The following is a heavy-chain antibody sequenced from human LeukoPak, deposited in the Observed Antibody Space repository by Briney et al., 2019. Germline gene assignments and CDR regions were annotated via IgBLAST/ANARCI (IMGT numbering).Heavy chain of an antibody. CDR2: INPNSGDT. V-gene: IGHV1-2*02. CDR3: ARGDFSGYDAGDY. Sequence: ASVKVSCKASGYIFTGYYMHWVRQAPGQGLEWMGWINPNSGDTNYAQKFQGRVTMTRDTSISTAYMELSSLRSEDTAVYYCARGDFSGYDAGDYWGQGTLVTVSS. CDR1: GYIFTGYY. D-gene: IGHD5-12*01. J-gene: IGHJ4*02.